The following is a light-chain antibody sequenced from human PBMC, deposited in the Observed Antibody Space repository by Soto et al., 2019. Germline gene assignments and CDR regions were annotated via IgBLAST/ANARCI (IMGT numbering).Light chain of an antibody. CDR1: QSISTW. CDR3: QQYNTYPLT. V-gene: IGKV1-5*03. J-gene: IGKJ4*01. Sequence: DNQMTQSPSTLSASVGDRVTITCRASQSISTWLAWYQQQPGKAPKLLIYKASSLEGGVPSRFSGSGSGTEFNITVSSLQPDDFATYYCQQYNTYPLTFGGGTTVEIK. CDR2: KAS.